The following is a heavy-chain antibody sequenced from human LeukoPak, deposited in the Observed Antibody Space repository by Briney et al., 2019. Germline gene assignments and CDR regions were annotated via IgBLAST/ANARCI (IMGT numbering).Heavy chain of an antibody. Sequence: SETLSLTCAVYGGSFSGYYWSWIRQPPGKGLEWIGEINHSGSTNYNPSLKSRVTISVDTSKNQFSLKLSSVTAADTAVYYCASAGRMVRGVMGAFDIWGQGTMVTVSS. D-gene: IGHD3-10*01. CDR3: ASAGRMVRGVMGAFDI. V-gene: IGHV4-34*01. CDR2: INHSGST. J-gene: IGHJ3*02. CDR1: GGSFSGYY.